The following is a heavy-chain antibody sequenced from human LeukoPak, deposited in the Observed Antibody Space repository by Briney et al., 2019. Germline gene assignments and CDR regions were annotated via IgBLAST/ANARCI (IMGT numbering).Heavy chain of an antibody. D-gene: IGHD7-27*01. CDR3: ARGTLETNGGIDY. CDR1: GFTFSSYA. J-gene: IGHJ4*02. Sequence: GRSLRLSCAGSGFTFSSYALYWVRQAPDKGLEWVTLTSYTGSNKWYADSVKGRFTISRDNSKNTLFLQMNSLRPDDTAVHYCARGTLETNGGIDYWGQGTMVTVSS. V-gene: IGHV3-30*04. CDR2: TSYTGSNK.